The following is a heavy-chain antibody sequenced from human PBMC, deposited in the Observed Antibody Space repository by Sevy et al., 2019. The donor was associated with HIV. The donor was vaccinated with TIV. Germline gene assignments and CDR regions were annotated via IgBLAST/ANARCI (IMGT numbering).Heavy chain of an antibody. CDR1: GGSVSSGNSY. J-gene: IGHJ4*02. CDR2: ISYIGST. D-gene: IGHD6-13*01. V-gene: IGHV4-61*01. Sequence: SETLSLTCTVSGGSVSSGNSYWSWIRQPPGKGLEWIGYISYIGSTNYNPSLKSRVTISVDTSKNQLSLRLSSPTAADTAIYYCVRDRIAAAGGYFDYWGQGTLVTVSS. CDR3: VRDRIAAAGGYFDY.